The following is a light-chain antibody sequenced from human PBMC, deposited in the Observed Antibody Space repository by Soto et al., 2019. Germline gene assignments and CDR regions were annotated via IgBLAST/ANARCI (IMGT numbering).Light chain of an antibody. CDR1: SXDVGGFEY. CDR2: DVT. Sequence: QSVLSQPASVSGSPGQSITISCTGTSXDVGGFEYVSWYQHQPGKAPKLIIYDVTKRPSGVSNRFSGSKSGSTASLTISGIQAEDEGDYYCGSITRSSTSVFGTGTKVTVL. V-gene: IGLV2-14*01. J-gene: IGLJ1*01. CDR3: GSITRSSTSV.